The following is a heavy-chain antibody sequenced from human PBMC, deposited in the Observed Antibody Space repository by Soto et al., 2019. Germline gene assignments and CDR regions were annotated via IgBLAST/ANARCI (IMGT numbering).Heavy chain of an antibody. Sequence: GASVKVSCKVSGYTLTELSMHWVRQAPGKGLEWMGGFDPEDGETIYAQKFQGRVTMTEDTSTDTAYMELSSLGSEDTAVYYCATRSNYDSSGYYPIDYWGQGTLVTVSS. V-gene: IGHV1-24*01. CDR2: FDPEDGET. D-gene: IGHD3-22*01. CDR1: GYTLTELS. CDR3: ATRSNYDSSGYYPIDY. J-gene: IGHJ4*02.